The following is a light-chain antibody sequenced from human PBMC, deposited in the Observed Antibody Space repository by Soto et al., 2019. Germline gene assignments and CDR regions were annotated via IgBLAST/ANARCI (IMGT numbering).Light chain of an antibody. Sequence: QSVLTQPPSVSGAPGQRVTITCTGSSSNIGADYDVHWYQQLPGTAPKLLISGNTNRPSGVPDRFSGSKSGTSASLAITGLQAEDEADYYCQSYDSRLRVIFGGGTKLTVL. V-gene: IGLV1-40*01. CDR2: GNT. J-gene: IGLJ1*01. CDR1: SSNIGADYD. CDR3: QSYDSRLRVI.